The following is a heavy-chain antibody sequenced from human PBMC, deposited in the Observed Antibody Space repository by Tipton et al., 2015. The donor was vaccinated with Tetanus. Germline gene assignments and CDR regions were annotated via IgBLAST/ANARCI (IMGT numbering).Heavy chain of an antibody. CDR2: IYYSGST. CDR3: ARESTLAATRYYFDY. CDR1: GGSISSGGYY. D-gene: IGHD2-15*01. V-gene: IGHV4-31*03. J-gene: IGHJ4*02. Sequence: TLSLTCTVSGGSISSGGYYWSWIRQHPGKGLEWIGYIYYSGSTYYNPSLKSRVTISVDTSKNQFSLKLSSVTAADPAAYYCARESTLAATRYYFDYWGQGTLVTVSS.